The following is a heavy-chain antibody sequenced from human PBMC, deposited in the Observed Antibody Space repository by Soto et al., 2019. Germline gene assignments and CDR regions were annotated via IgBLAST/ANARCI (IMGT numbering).Heavy chain of an antibody. J-gene: IGHJ2*01. D-gene: IGHD5-18*01. CDR3: ARSAIATHWFFDL. CDR1: GGPISSSSYY. Sequence: KPSETLSLTCTVSGGPISSSSYYWGWIRQAPGKGLEWLATIYYTGYTYHNPSLKSHVTISVDTSKNQFSLKLTSVTAADTALYYCARSAIATHWFFDLWGRGTLVTAPQ. CDR2: IYYTGYT. V-gene: IGHV4-39*01.